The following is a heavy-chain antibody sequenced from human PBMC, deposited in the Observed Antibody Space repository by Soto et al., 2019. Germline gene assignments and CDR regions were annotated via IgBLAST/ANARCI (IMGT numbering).Heavy chain of an antibody. CDR1: GGSFSGYY. Sequence: QVQLQQWGAGLLKPSETLSLTCAVYGGSFSGYYWSWIRQPPGKGLEWIGDINHSGSTNYNPSLKSRVTISVDTSKNHLSLKLSSVTAADPAVYYCARGTYGSGSYFAYWGQGTLVTVSS. J-gene: IGHJ4*02. V-gene: IGHV4-34*01. CDR3: ARGTYGSGSYFAY. CDR2: INHSGST. D-gene: IGHD3-10*01.